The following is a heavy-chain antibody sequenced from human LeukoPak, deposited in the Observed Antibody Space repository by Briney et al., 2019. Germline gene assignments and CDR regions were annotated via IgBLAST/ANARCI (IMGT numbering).Heavy chain of an antibody. Sequence: GGSLRLSCAASGFSFSDYAMHWVRQGPGKGLEWVAVISYSGQQKYYGDSVKGRFTVSRDNPKNTLYLQMNNLRDDDTAVYYCARVFLERLTSGYFDNWGQGTLVTVSS. CDR2: ISYSGQQK. CDR3: ARVFLERLTSGYFDN. V-gene: IGHV3-30*04. CDR1: GFSFSDYA. J-gene: IGHJ4*02. D-gene: IGHD3-3*01.